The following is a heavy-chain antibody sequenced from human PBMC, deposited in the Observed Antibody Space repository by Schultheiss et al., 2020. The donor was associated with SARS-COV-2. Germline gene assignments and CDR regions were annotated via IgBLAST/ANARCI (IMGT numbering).Heavy chain of an antibody. CDR1: GGTFSSYA. CDR2: ISAYNGNT. D-gene: IGHD3-16*01. J-gene: IGHJ4*02. CDR3: ARESIVRFGRDYASLAY. V-gene: IGHV1-18*01. Sequence: ASVKVSCKASGGTFSSYAISWVRQAPGQGLEWMGWISAYNGNTNYAQKFQGRVTMSSDTSINTVYMELSRLRLDDTAVYYCARESIVRFGRDYASLAYWGQGTLVTVSS.